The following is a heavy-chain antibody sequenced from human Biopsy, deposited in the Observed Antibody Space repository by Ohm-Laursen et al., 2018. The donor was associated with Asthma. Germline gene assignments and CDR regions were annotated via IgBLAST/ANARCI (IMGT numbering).Heavy chain of an antibody. CDR1: GFTFDNYT. CDR3: ARGGLHYYEYYGMDV. CDR2: ISYDGRNT. Sequence: SLRLSCAASGFTFDNYTMHWVRQAPGKGLEWVTIISYDGRNTYYADSVGGRFTISRDNSKNTLFLQMSSLRPEDTAVYYCARGGLHYYEYYGMDVWGQGTTVTVSS. J-gene: IGHJ6*02. V-gene: IGHV3-30*04. D-gene: IGHD2-21*02.